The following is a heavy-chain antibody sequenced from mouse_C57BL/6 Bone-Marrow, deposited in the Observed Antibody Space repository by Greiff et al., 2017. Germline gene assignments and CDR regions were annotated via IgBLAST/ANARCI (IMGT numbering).Heavy chain of an antibody. CDR2: INPYNGDT. CDR3: ARGDYYGSSYWYFDV. CDR1: GYSFTGYF. J-gene: IGHJ1*03. D-gene: IGHD1-1*01. V-gene: IGHV1-20*01. Sequence: VQLKQSGPELVKPGDSVKISCKASGYSFTGYFMNWVMQSHGKSLEWIGRINPYNGDTFYNQKFKGKATLTVDKSSSTAHMELRSLTSADSAVYDCARGDYYGSSYWYFDVWGTGTTVTVSS.